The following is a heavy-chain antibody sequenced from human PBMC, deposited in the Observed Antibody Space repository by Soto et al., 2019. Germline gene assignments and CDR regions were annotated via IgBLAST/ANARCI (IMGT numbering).Heavy chain of an antibody. CDR2: ISYYSGSI. V-gene: IGHV3-9*01. D-gene: IGHD2-21*02. Sequence: EVQLVESGGGLVQPGRSLRLSCAASGVRFDDYGMHWVRQVPGKGLEWVSGISYYSGSIGYADSVKGRFTISSDNAKNSLYLQMISLRADDTALYYCAKSMGCTANGMDVCGHGTTVTVS. CDR1: GVRFDDYG. J-gene: IGHJ6*02. CDR3: AKSMGCTANGMDV.